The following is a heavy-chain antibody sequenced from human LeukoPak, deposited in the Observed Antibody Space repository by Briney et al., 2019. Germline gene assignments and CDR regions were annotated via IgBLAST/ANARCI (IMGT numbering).Heavy chain of an antibody. CDR3: AKDLRVGPTLSDDY. Sequence: PGGSLRLSCAASGFTFSSYWMHWVRQAPGKGLVWVSRINTDGSSTSYADSVKGRFTISRDNAKNTLYLQMNSLRAEDTAIYYCAKDLRVGPTLSDDYWGQGTLVTVSS. D-gene: IGHD1-26*01. CDR1: GFTFSSYW. CDR2: INTDGSST. V-gene: IGHV3-74*01. J-gene: IGHJ4*02.